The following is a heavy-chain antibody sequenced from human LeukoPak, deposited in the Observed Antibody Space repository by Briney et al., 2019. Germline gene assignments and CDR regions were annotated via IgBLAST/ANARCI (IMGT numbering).Heavy chain of an antibody. CDR1: GYTFTSYD. CDR3: ARRYCSSTSCPYFDC. J-gene: IGHJ4*02. V-gene: IGHV1-8*01. Sequence: ASVKVSCKASGYTFTSYDINWVRQATGQGPEWMGWMNPNSGNTGYAQKFQGRVTMTRNTSISTAYMELSSLRSEDTAVYYCARRYCSSTSCPYFDCWGQGTLVTVSS. CDR2: MNPNSGNT. D-gene: IGHD2-2*01.